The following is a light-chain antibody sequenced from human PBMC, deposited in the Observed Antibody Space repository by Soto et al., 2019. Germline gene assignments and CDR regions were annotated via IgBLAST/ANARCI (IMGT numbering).Light chain of an antibody. J-gene: IGKJ1*01. CDR3: QQYGSSPRT. CDR2: GAS. Sequence: ITLTQSPATLSLSPGERATLSCRASQSVGSSLAWYQQKPGQAPRLIIYGASSRATGIPDRVSGSGSGTDCTRTISRLEPEDCAVYYGQQYGSSPRTFGQGTKVDIK. CDR1: QSVGSS. V-gene: IGKV3-20*01.